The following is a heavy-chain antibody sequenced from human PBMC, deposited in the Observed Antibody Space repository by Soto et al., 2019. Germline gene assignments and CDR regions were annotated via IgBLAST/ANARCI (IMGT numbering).Heavy chain of an antibody. J-gene: IGHJ4*02. V-gene: IGHV1-18*01. D-gene: IGHD3-22*01. CDR1: GYTFTSYG. CDR3: ARDGGATYYYDSSGYPTDY. CDR2: ISAYNGNT. Sequence: ASVKVSCKASGYTFTSYGISWVRQAPGQGLEWMGWISAYNGNTNYAQKLQGRVTMTTDTSTSTAYMGLRSLRSDDTAVYYCARDGGATYYYDSSGYPTDYWGQGTLVTVSS.